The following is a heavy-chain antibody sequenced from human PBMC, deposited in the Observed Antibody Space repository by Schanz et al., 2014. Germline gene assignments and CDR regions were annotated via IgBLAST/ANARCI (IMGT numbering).Heavy chain of an antibody. CDR1: SDSISHYY. V-gene: IGHV4-59*08. CDR2: IYDRGST. Sequence: QVQLQESGPGLVKPSETLSLTCTVPSDSISHYYLSWIRQPPGKELEWVAFIYDRGSTSYNPSLNSRVTISLDPAKNQFSRKRGSGPAADTAVYYCARHRVYGAFDLWGQGTLVTVSS. D-gene: IGHD4-17*01. J-gene: IGHJ4*02. CDR3: ARHRVYGAFDL.